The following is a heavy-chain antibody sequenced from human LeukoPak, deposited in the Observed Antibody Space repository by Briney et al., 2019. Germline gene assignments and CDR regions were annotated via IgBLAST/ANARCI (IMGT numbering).Heavy chain of an antibody. V-gene: IGHV4-34*01. J-gene: IGHJ4*02. CDR2: INHSGST. CDR1: GGSFSGYY. CDR3: ARGGLRRLLGY. D-gene: IGHD1-1*01. Sequence: SETLSLTCAVYGGSFSGYYWSWIRQPPGKGLEWIGEINHSGSTNYNPSLKSRVTISVDTSKNQFSLKLSSVTAADTAVYYCARGGLRRLLGYWGQGTLVTVSS.